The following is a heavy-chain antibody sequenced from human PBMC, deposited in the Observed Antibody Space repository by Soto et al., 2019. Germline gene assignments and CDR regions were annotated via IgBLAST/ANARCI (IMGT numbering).Heavy chain of an antibody. CDR1: GFTFSSYG. Sequence: GGSLRLSCAASGFTFSSYGMHWVRQAPGKGLEWVAVIWYDGSNKYYADSVKGRFTNSRDNSKNTLYLQMNSLRAEDTAVYYCARDSPSGDTAMVRGGEWGQGTLVTVSS. V-gene: IGHV3-33*01. D-gene: IGHD5-18*01. CDR3: ARDSPSGDTAMVRGGE. J-gene: IGHJ4*02. CDR2: IWYDGSNK.